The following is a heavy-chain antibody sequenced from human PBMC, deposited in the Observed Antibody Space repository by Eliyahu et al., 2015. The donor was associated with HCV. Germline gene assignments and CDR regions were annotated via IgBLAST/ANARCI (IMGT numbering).Heavy chain of an antibody. CDR2: IKQGGSEK. CDR1: GFTLXNXW. J-gene: IGHJ4*02. Sequence: EVQLVESGGGLVQPGGXLXLSCAAXGFTLXNXWLGWVRXXPGKGLEWVANIKQGGSEKYYVDSVKGRFTISRDNAKNSLYLQMNILRAEDTAVYYCARAIWATTKNLGLYYFDYWGQGTLATVSS. V-gene: IGHV3-7*03. CDR3: ARAIWATTKNLGLYYFDY. D-gene: IGHD1-26*01.